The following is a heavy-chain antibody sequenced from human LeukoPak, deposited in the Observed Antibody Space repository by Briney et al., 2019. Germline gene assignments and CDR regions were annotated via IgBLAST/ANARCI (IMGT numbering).Heavy chain of an antibody. J-gene: IGHJ4*02. D-gene: IGHD3-10*01. CDR1: GFTFSSYG. V-gene: IGHV3-30*18. Sequence: GGSLRLSCAASGFTFSSYGMHWVRQAPGKGLEWVAVISYDGSNKYYADSVKGRFTISRDNSKNTLYLQMNSLRAEDTAVYYCAKDYYGSGNIGEYYFDYWGQGXLVTXSS. CDR2: ISYDGSNK. CDR3: AKDYYGSGNIGEYYFDY.